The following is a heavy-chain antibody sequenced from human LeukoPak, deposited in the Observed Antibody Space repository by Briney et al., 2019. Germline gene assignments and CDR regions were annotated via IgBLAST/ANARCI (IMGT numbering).Heavy chain of an antibody. CDR3: ARLLYSASGSYSEFDY. Sequence: GASLEISCEGSGSTFTSYWTGWGRPLRGKGVEWMGIIYPGDSDTRYSPSFQGQVTISADKSINTAYLQWSSLKASDTAMFYCARLLYSASGSYSEFDYWGQGTLVTVSS. D-gene: IGHD3-10*01. CDR1: GSTFTSYW. J-gene: IGHJ4*02. V-gene: IGHV5-51*02. CDR2: IYPGDSDT.